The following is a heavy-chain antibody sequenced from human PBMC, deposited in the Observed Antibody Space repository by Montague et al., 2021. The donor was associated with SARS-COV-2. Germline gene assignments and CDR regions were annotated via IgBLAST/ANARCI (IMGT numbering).Heavy chain of an antibody. D-gene: IGHD6-13*01. CDR1: GFTVSSNY. Sequence: SLRLSCSASGFTVSSNYMSWVRQAPVKGLEWVSVIYSGGSTYYAXSVKGRFTISRHNSKNTLYLQTNSLRAEDTAVYYCARGLRIAAAGTGSGYYYGMDVWGQGTTVTVSS. CDR3: ARGLRIAAAGTGSGYYYGMDV. CDR2: IYSGGST. V-gene: IGHV3-53*04. J-gene: IGHJ6*02.